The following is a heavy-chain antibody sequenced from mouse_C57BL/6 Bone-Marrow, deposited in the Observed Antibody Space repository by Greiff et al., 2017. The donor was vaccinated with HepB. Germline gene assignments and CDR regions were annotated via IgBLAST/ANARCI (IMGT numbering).Heavy chain of an antibody. Sequence: EVQLQQSGAELVRPGASVKLSCTASGFNIKDDYMHWVKQRPEQGLEWIGWIDPENGDTEYASKFQGKATITADTSSNTAYLQLSSLTSEDTAVYYCTKNYGSYYAMDYWGQGTSVTVSS. J-gene: IGHJ4*01. V-gene: IGHV14-4*01. CDR2: IDPENGDT. CDR3: TKNYGSYYAMDY. D-gene: IGHD1-1*01. CDR1: GFNIKDDY.